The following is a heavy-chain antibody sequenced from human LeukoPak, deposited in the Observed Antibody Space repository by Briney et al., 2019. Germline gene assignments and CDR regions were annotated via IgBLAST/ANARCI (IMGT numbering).Heavy chain of an antibody. V-gene: IGHV3-30*18. CDR1: GFTFSSYG. CDR3: AKGYSSGWVWYYFDY. CDR2: ISFDGTKK. Sequence: AGRSLRLSCAASGFTFSSYGMPWVRQAPGKGLEWVAVISFDGTKKYYADSVKGRFTISRDNSKNMLYLQMNSLRAEDTAVYYCAKGYSSGWVWYYFDYWGQGTLGTVSS. D-gene: IGHD6-19*01. J-gene: IGHJ4*02.